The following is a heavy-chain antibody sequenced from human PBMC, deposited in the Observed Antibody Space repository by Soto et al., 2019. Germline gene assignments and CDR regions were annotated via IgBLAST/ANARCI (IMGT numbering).Heavy chain of an antibody. CDR1: GFSLDSAW. J-gene: IGHJ4*02. D-gene: IGHD6-19*01. CDR3: TTGYGSDWYG. Sequence: EVQLVESGGGLVKPGGSLRLSCAASGFSLDSAWINWVRQAPGKGLEWVAQAKRKAAGGAIDYAAPVKGRFTISRDDSKNMAYLQMNSLKIEYTALYYCTTGYGSDWYGWGQGTLVTVSS. V-gene: IGHV3-15*01. CDR2: AKRKAAGGAI.